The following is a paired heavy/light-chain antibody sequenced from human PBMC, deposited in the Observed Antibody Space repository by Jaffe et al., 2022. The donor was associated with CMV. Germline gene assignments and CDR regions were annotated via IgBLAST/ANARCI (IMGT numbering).Heavy chain of an antibody. Sequence: VQLLESGGGLLQPGGSLRLSCSASGFIFTDYAMNWVRQAPGKGLEWVAVISYNGGRTQYADSVQGRFTISRDNSKNTMSLQMNSLRAEDTAIYYCAKVVHYQMLSAGFDSWGQGTLVTVSS. J-gene: IGHJ4*02. CDR1: GFIFTDYA. D-gene: IGHD2-2*01. V-gene: IGHV3-23*01. CDR3: AKVVHYQMLSAGFDS. CDR2: ISYNGGRT.
Light chain of an antibody. CDR2: NND. V-gene: IGLV1-44*01. CDR3: AAWDDSLNGVV. CDR1: SSNIGSKT. Sequence: QSVLTQAPSASGTPGQRVTISCSGSSSNIGSKTVNWYQQVPGTAPKLLIYNNDQRPSGASDRFSGSKSGTSASLAISGLQSEDEADYYCAAWDDSLNGVVLGGGTKVTVL. J-gene: IGLJ2*01.